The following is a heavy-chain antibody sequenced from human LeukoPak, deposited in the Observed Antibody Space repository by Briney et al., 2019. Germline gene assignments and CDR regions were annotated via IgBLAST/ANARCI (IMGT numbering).Heavy chain of an antibody. CDR2: ISGSGGST. CDR3: ARGRIAAAAHDY. D-gene: IGHD6-13*01. V-gene: IGHV3-23*01. J-gene: IGHJ4*02. Sequence: GGSLRLSCAASGFTFSSYAMSWVRQAPGKGLEWVSAISGSGGSTYYADSVKGRFAISRDNSKNTLYLQMNSLRAEDTAVYYCARGRIAAAAHDYWGQGTLVTVSS. CDR1: GFTFSSYA.